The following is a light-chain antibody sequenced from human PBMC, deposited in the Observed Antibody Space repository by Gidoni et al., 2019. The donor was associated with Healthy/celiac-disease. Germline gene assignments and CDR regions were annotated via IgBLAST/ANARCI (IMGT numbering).Light chain of an antibody. CDR3: QQYGSAPRT. J-gene: IGKJ1*01. Sequence: EIVLPPSPGTLSLSPGERATLSCRARQSVSSSYLAWYQQKPGQAPRLLIYGASSRATGIPDRFSGSGSGTDCTLTISRLEPEDFAVYYGQQYGSAPRTFGQGTKVEIK. CDR1: QSVSSSY. V-gene: IGKV3-20*01. CDR2: GAS.